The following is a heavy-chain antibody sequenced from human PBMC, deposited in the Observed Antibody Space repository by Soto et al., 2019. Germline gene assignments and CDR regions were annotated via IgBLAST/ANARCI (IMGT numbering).Heavy chain of an antibody. V-gene: IGHV4-59*12. CDR1: GGSIGTFY. Sequence: SETLSLTCAVSGGSIGTFYWNWVRQFPGRGLEWIGYVYRSGSTYYNPSLGSRVTVSVDTSKNQFSLKLNSVTAADTAVYYCAKAFIVGATPYYGMDVWGQGTTVTVSS. J-gene: IGHJ6*02. D-gene: IGHD1-26*01. CDR2: VYRSGST. CDR3: AKAFIVGATPYYGMDV.